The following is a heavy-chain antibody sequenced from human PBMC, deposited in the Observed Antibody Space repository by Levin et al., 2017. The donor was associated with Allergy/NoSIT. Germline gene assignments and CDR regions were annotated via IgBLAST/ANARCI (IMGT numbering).Heavy chain of an antibody. D-gene: IGHD3-10*01. CDR1: GFTFSDHY. CDR2: IAGDGSPV. J-gene: IGHJ6*02. CDR3: ARVRGSGSYYRGADYYFGVDV. Sequence: TSGGSLRLSCAISGFTFSDHYMTWIRRAPGKGPEWISHIAGDGSPVFYADSVRGRFSTSRDNAKNSLFLQMNSLRPEDTAIYYCARVRGSGSYYRGADYYFGVDVWGQGTTVIVSS. V-gene: IGHV3-11*01.